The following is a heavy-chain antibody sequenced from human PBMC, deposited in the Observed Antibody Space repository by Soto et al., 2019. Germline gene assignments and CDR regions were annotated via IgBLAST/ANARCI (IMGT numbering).Heavy chain of an antibody. V-gene: IGHV3-48*01. D-gene: IGHD3-3*01. Sequence: GGSLRLSCAASGFTFSSYSMNWVRQAPGKGLEWVSYISSSSSTIYYADSVKGRFTISRDNAKNSLYLQMNSLRAEDTAVYYCARDVESGFDYWGQGTLVTVSS. J-gene: IGHJ4*02. CDR3: ARDVESGFDY. CDR2: ISSSSSTI. CDR1: GFTFSSYS.